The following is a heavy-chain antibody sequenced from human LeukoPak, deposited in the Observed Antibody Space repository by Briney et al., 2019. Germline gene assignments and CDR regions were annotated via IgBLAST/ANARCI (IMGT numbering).Heavy chain of an antibody. D-gene: IGHD2-15*01. CDR3: AKEFKDIVVVVAASPPYGMDV. CDR2: IRYDGSNK. J-gene: IGHJ6*02. V-gene: IGHV3-30*02. Sequence: GGSLRLSCAASGFTFSSYDMHWVRQAQGKGLEGVAFIRYDGSNKYYADSVKGRFTISRDNSKNTLYLQMNSLRAEDTAVYYCAKEFKDIVVVVAASPPYGMDVWGQGTTVTVSS. CDR1: GFTFSSYD.